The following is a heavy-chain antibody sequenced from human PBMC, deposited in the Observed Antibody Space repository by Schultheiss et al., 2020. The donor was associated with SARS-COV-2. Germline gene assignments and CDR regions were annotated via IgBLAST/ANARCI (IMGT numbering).Heavy chain of an antibody. D-gene: IGHD1-7*01. Sequence: GGSLRLSCAASGFTFSSYGMHWVRQAPGKGLEWVAVISYDGSNKYYADSVKGRFTISRDNSKNTLYLQMNSLRAEDTAVYYCAREAGTTNYGMDVWGQGTTVTVSS. V-gene: IGHV3-30*03. CDR2: ISYDGSNK. CDR1: GFTFSSYG. J-gene: IGHJ6*02. CDR3: AREAGTTNYGMDV.